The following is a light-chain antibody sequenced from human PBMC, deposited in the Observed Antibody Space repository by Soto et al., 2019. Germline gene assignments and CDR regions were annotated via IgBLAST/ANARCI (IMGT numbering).Light chain of an antibody. J-gene: IGKJ1*01. CDR2: GAS. V-gene: IGKV3-15*01. CDR3: QQYNNWPPL. CDR1: QSVSSN. Sequence: DIVMTQSPATLSVSPGERATLSCRASQSVSSNLAWYQQKPGQSPRLLIYGASTRATGIPARFSGSGSGTEFTLTISSLQSEDFAVYYCQQYNNWPPLFGQGTKVDSK.